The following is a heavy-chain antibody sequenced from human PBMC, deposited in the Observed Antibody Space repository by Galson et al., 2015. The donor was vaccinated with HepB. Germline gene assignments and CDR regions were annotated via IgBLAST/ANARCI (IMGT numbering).Heavy chain of an antibody. CDR3: AREDSYGYSPYYYYGMDV. V-gene: IGHV3-11*05. Sequence: SLRLSCAASGFTFSDYYMSWIRQAPGKGLEWVSYISSSSSYTNYADSVKGRFTISRDNAKNSLYLQMNSLRAEDTAVYYCAREDSYGYSPYYYYGMDVWGQGTTVTVSS. CDR2: ISSSSSYT. J-gene: IGHJ6*02. D-gene: IGHD5-18*01. CDR1: GFTFSDYY.